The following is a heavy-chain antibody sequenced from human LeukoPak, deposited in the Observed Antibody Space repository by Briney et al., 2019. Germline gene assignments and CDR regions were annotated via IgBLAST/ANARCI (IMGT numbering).Heavy chain of an antibody. CDR1: GFTFSTYS. CDR3: ARDVDSSGWYTSAEYFQH. V-gene: IGHV3-21*01. J-gene: IGHJ1*01. D-gene: IGHD6-19*01. Sequence: GGSLRLSCAASGFTFSTYSMNWVRQAPGKGLEWVSSISSSSSYIYYADSVKGRFAISRDNAKNSLYLQMNSLRAEDTAVYYCARDVDSSGWYTSAEYFQHWGQGTLVTVSS. CDR2: ISSSSSYI.